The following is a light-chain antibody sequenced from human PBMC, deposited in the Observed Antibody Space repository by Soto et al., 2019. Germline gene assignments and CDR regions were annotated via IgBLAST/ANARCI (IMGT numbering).Light chain of an antibody. CDR3: QQYDSLPFT. V-gene: IGKV1-33*01. Sequence: DIQMTQSPSSLSASVGDSVAITCRASQDISNFLNWYQQTPGKAPKLLTYDASDLETVVPSRFSGTGSGTAFTFTISNVQPEDTATYYCQQYDSLPFTFGPGTKVEIK. J-gene: IGKJ3*01. CDR2: DAS. CDR1: QDISNF.